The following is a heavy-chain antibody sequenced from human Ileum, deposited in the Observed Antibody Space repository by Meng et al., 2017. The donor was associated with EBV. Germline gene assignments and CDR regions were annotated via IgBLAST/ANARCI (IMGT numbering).Heavy chain of an antibody. Sequence: QVTRQGLVPGLVRPSGTRSLTGAVSCDSVSGSDWWSWVRQPPGKGRECIGEVYHDGATNYHPSLKSRVTISLDKSKNEVNLHLNSLTAADTAVYFCARSSPIVRGLDYWGQGTLVTVSS. CDR2: VYHDGAT. CDR3: ARSSPIVRGLDY. J-gene: IGHJ4*02. V-gene: IGHV4-4*02. D-gene: IGHD3-10*01. CDR1: CDSVSGSDW.